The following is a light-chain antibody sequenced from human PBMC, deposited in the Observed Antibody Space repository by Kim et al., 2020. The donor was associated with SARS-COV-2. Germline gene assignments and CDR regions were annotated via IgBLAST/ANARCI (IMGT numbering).Light chain of an antibody. CDR2: AAS. V-gene: IGKV1-16*02. CDR1: QGISNN. Sequence: ASVGERVTITCRASQGISNNLAWLQQKPGKAPKFLIYAASILQSGVSSKFSGSGSGTDFTLTISSLQSEDFATYYCQQYKSYPLTFGGGTKVEIK. J-gene: IGKJ4*01. CDR3: QQYKSYPLT.